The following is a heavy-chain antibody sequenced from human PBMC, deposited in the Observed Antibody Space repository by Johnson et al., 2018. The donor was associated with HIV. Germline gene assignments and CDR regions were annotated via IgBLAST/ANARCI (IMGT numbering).Heavy chain of an antibody. CDR2: ISYDGSYK. J-gene: IGHJ3*02. V-gene: IGHV3-30*04. CDR1: GFTFSNHA. D-gene: IGHD1-26*01. CDR3: ARDWSWRGSLKGGGAFDI. Sequence: VQLVESGGGLVKPGGSLRLSCAASGFTFSNHALHWVRQAPGKGLEWVASISYDGSYKYYADSVKGRFTISRDDSKNTLYLQMNSLRAEDTAVFFCARDWSWRGSLKGGGAFDIWGQGTLVTVSA.